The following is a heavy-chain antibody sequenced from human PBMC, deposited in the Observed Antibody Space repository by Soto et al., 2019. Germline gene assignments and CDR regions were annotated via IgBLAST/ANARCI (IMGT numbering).Heavy chain of an antibody. CDR2: IYTSGST. Sequence: NPSETLSLTCTVSGGSISSYYWSWIRQPVGKGLEWIGRIYTSGSTNYNPSLKSRVTMSVDTSKNQFSLKLSSVTAADTAVYYCARDGYYDFWSGYYIYGMDVWGQGTTVTVSS. J-gene: IGHJ6*02. CDR3: ARDGYYDFWSGYYIYGMDV. D-gene: IGHD3-3*01. CDR1: GGSISSYY. V-gene: IGHV4-4*07.